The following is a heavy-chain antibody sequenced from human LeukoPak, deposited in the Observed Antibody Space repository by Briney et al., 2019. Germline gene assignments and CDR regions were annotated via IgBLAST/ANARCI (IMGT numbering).Heavy chain of an antibody. J-gene: IGHJ4*02. V-gene: IGHV1-69*04. Sequence: SLRVSCKASGGTFSSYVISWVRPAPGQGLEWMGRIIPIFGIANYAQKFQGRGTITADKSTSTAYMVLSSLSSEDTAVYYCARGILPFVGATPLGFDYWGQGTLVTVSS. D-gene: IGHD1-26*01. CDR1: GGTFSSYV. CDR2: IIPIFGIA. CDR3: ARGILPFVGATPLGFDY.